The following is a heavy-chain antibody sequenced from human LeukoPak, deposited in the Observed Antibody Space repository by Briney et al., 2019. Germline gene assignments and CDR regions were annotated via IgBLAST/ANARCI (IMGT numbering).Heavy chain of an antibody. V-gene: IGHV3-15*01. J-gene: IGHJ5*02. D-gene: IGHD3-3*01. CDR1: GFTFSNAW. Sequence: GGSLRLSCAASGFTFSNAWMSWVRQAPGKGLEWAGRIKGKNDGGTTDYAAPVKGRFTISRDDSKNTLYLQMNSLKTEDTAVYYYTTYYDFWSAHASAGFDPWGQGTLVTVSS. CDR3: TTYYDFWSAHASAGFDP. CDR2: IKGKNDGGTT.